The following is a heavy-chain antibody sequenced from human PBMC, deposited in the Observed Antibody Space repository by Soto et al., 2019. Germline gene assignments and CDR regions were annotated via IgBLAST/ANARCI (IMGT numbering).Heavy chain of an antibody. J-gene: IGHJ3*02. CDR1: GYTFTANA. D-gene: IGHD2-2*01. CDR3: ARGYQGSFDM. V-gene: IGHV1-3*04. CDR2: IFTDNGDT. Sequence: QVNLVQSGAEVKKPGASVKVSCKASGYTFTANAMHWVRQVPGQRFEWMGWIFTDNGDTVYSQNFQGRVTITRDTSANTAYMDLSSLTSEDTVIYYCARGYQGSFDMWGQGTMVTVSS.